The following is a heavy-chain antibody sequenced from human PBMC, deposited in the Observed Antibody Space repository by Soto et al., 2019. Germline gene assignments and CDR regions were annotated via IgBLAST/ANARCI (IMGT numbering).Heavy chain of an antibody. CDR2: ISGSGGST. CDR3: AKRIVATIRNWFAP. D-gene: IGHD5-12*01. J-gene: IGHJ5*02. Sequence: HPGGSLRLSCAASGFTFSSYAMSWVRQAPGKGLEWVSAISGSGGSTYYADSVKGRFTISRDNSKNTLYLQMNSLRAEDTAVYYCAKRIVATIRNWFAPWGQGTLVTVSS. CDR1: GFTFSSYA. V-gene: IGHV3-23*01.